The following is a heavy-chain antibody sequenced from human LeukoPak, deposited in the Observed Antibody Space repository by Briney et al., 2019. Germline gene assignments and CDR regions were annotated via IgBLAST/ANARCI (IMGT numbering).Heavy chain of an antibody. D-gene: IGHD6-19*01. Sequence: GSLRLSCAASGFSVSSNYMNWVRQAPGKGLEWVSVIYSGGSTYYADSVKGRFTISRDNAKNSLYLQMNSLRAEDTAVYYCARDETPLWSSGWTTSGGAFDIWGQGTMVTVSS. CDR1: GFSVSSNY. J-gene: IGHJ3*02. CDR2: IYSGGST. V-gene: IGHV3-53*01. CDR3: ARDETPLWSSGWTTSGGAFDI.